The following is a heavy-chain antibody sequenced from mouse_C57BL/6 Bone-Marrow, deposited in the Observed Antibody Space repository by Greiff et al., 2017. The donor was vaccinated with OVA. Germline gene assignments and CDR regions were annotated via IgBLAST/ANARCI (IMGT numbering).Heavy chain of an antibody. CDR3: TTPTRGSGDY. CDR2: IDPENGDT. D-gene: IGHD1-1*01. J-gene: IGHJ2*01. CDR1: GFNIKDDY. Sequence: EVQLQQSGAELVRPGASVKLSCTASGFNIKDDYMHWVKQRPEQGLEWIGWIDPENGDTEYASKFQGKATITADTSSNTAYLQLSSLTSEDTAVYYCTTPTRGSGDYWGQGTTLTVSS. V-gene: IGHV14-4*01.